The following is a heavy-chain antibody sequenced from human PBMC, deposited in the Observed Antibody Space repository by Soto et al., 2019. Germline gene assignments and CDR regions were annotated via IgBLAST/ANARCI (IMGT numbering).Heavy chain of an antibody. V-gene: IGHV1-8*01. J-gene: IGHJ6*02. Sequence: ASVKVSGKASGYTFTRYDINWVRQATGQGLEWMGWMNPNSGNTGYAQKFQGRVTMTSNTTISTAYMQLRSLRSVDTAVYYCTSTAGDSNSYYYRYYYYGMEVWGQGPTVTVSS. CDR3: TSTAGDSNSYYYRYYYYGMEV. CDR2: MNPNSGNT. D-gene: IGHD3-22*01. CDR1: GYTFTRYD.